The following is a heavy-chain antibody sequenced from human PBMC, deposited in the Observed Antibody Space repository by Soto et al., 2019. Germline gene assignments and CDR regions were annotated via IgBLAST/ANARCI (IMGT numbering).Heavy chain of an antibody. CDR2: ISYDGSNK. Sequence: QVQLVESGGGVVQPGRSLRLSCAASGFTFSSYAMHWVRQAPGKGLEWVAVISYDGSNKYYADSVKGRFTISRDNSKNTLYLQMNSLRAEDTAVYYCARDREGYDFWSGYYSFAFDIWGQGTMVTVSS. CDR3: ARDREGYDFWSGYYSFAFDI. J-gene: IGHJ3*02. D-gene: IGHD3-3*01. V-gene: IGHV3-30-3*01. CDR1: GFTFSSYA.